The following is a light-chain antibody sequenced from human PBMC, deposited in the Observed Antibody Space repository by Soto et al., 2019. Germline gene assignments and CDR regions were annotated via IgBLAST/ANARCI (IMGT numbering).Light chain of an antibody. J-gene: IGLJ1*01. CDR2: EIN. V-gene: IGLV2-14*03. CDR1: SSDIGAYNY. CDR3: SSYRSSRSYV. Sequence: QSALTQPASVSASPGQSITISCTGTSSDIGAYNYVSWYQQHPGKAPKLLIYEINNRPSGISPRFSGSKSGNAASLTVSGLQADDEADYYCSSYRSSRSYVFGTGTKLTGL.